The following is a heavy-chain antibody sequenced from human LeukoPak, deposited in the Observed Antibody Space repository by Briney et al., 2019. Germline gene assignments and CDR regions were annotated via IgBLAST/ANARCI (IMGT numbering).Heavy chain of an antibody. Sequence: RASLKVSCKAYGYTFTGYFMHWVRQAPGQGLEWMGWINPNSGGTHYAQKFQSRVTMTRDTSISTAYMELSRLRSDDTAVYYCARDPGYSSPRGDYWGQGTLVTVSS. CDR3: ARDPGYSSPRGDY. V-gene: IGHV1-2*02. D-gene: IGHD5-18*01. J-gene: IGHJ4*02. CDR2: INPNSGGT. CDR1: GYTFTGYF.